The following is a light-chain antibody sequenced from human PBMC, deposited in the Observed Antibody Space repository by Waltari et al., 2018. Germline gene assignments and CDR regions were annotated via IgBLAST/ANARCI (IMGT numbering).Light chain of an antibody. CDR1: ASNIGGNL. J-gene: IGLJ3*02. V-gene: IGLV1-44*01. Sequence: QSVLTQPPSASGTPGQRVTISCSGSASNIGGNLVNWYQQFPGKAPKLLIYRGDLRPSVVPDRFSGSKSGTSASLAISGLQSEDEADYFCASWDDSLNGHWVFGGGTKVTVL. CDR3: ASWDDSLNGHWV. CDR2: RGD.